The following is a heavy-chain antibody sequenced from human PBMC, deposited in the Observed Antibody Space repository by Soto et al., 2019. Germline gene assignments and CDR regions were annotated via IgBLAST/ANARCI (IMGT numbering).Heavy chain of an antibody. V-gene: IGHV3-33*01. CDR1: GFTFSSYG. D-gene: IGHD5-12*01. Sequence: QVQLVESGGGVVQPGRSLRLSCAASGFTFSSYGMHWVRQAPGKGLEWVAVIWYDGSNKYYADSVKGRFTISRDNSKNTLYLQMNSLRAEDTAVYYCARDPFRYSGYDYKPNWFDPWGQGTLVTVSS. CDR2: IWYDGSNK. CDR3: ARDPFRYSGYDYKPNWFDP. J-gene: IGHJ5*02.